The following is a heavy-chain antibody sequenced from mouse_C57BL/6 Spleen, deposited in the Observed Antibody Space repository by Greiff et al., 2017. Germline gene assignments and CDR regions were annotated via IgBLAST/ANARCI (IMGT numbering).Heavy chain of an antibody. CDR3: ARQKGNAMDY. CDR1: GFTFSDYY. V-gene: IGHV5-12*01. CDR2: ISNGGGST. J-gene: IGHJ4*01. Sequence: VKLVESGGGLVQPGGSLKLSCAASGFTFSDYYMYWVRQTPEKRLEWVAYISNGGGSTYYPDTVKGRFTISRDNAKNTLYLQMSRLKSEDTAMYYCARQKGNAMDYWGQGTSVTVSS.